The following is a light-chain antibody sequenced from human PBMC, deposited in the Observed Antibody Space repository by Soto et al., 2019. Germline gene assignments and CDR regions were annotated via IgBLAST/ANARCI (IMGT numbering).Light chain of an antibody. V-gene: IGLV2-11*01. CDR2: DVS. CDR1: SRDVGDYNY. J-gene: IGLJ2*01. CDR3: CSYAGSYTWV. Sequence: QSVLTQPRSVSGSPGQSVTISCTGTSRDVGDYNYVSWYQHYPGKAPKAMIYDVSKRPSGVPDRFSGSKSGNTASLTISGLQAEDEADYYCCSYAGSYTWVFGGGTKLTVL.